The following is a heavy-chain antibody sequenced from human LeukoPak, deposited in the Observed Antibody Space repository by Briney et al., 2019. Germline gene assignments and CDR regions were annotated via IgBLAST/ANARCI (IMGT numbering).Heavy chain of an antibody. CDR3: ARDLRDSSGSYYFDY. V-gene: IGHV3-66*02. D-gene: IGHD3-22*01. CDR2: IYSGGST. Sequence: GGSLRLSCAASGFTVSSNYMSWVRQAPGKGLEWVSVIYSGGSTYYADSVKGRFTISRDNSKNTLYLQMNSLRAEDTAMYYCARDLRDSSGSYYFDYWGQGTLVTVSS. J-gene: IGHJ4*02. CDR1: GFTVSSNY.